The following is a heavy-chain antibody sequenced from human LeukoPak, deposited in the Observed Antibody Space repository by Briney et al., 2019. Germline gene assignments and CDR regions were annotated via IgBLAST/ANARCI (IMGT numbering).Heavy chain of an antibody. CDR3: ATDRATQYFDY. V-gene: IGHV3-33*08. CDR1: GFTFSSYW. D-gene: IGHD2-15*01. CDR2: IWYDGSNK. Sequence: GGSLRLSCAASGFTFSSYWMSWVRQAPGKGLEWVAFIWYDGSNKYYADSVKGRFTISRDNSRNTLFLQMNSLRVEDTAVYYCATDRATQYFDYWGQGTLVTVSS. J-gene: IGHJ4*02.